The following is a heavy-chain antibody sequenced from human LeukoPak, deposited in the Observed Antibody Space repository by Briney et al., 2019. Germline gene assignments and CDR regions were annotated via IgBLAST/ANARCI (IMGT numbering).Heavy chain of an antibody. V-gene: IGHV4-30-4*01. CDR2: IYYSGST. D-gene: IGHD4-23*01. CDR1: GGPISSGDYY. CDR3: ARATAVASFDH. J-gene: IGHJ4*02. Sequence: PSETLSLTCTVSGGPISSGDYYWTWIRQPPGKGLEWIGYIYYSGSTLYNPSLKSRVTISVDTSKNQFSLKLSSVTAADTAVYYCARATAVASFDHWGQGTLVTVSS.